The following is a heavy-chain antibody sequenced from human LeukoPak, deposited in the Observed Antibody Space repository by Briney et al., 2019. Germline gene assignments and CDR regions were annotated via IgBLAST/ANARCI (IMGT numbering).Heavy chain of an antibody. CDR1: GYSISSGYY. V-gene: IGHV4-38-2*01. D-gene: IGHD4-17*01. Sequence: SETLSLTCAVSGYSISSGYYWGWIRPPPGKGLEWIGNIYHSGSTYYNPSLKSRVTISVDTSKNQLSLKLSSVTAADTAVYYCARLRVSDYGPTQFDYWGQGTLVTVSS. J-gene: IGHJ4*02. CDR3: ARLRVSDYGPTQFDY. CDR2: IYHSGST.